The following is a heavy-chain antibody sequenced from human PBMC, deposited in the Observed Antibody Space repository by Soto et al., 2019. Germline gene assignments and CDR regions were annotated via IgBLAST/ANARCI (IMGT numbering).Heavy chain of an antibody. J-gene: IGHJ6*03. CDR3: ARQGGGCSSTSCCPHYYYYMDV. D-gene: IGHD2-2*01. CDR2: IYPGDSDT. V-gene: IGHV5-51*01. CDR1: GYSFTSYW. Sequence: PGESLKISCKGSGYSFTSYWIGWVRQMPGKGLEWMGIIYPGDSDTRYSPSFQGQVTISADKSISTAYLQWSSLKASDTAMYYCARQGGGCSSTSCCPHYYYYMDVWGKGTTVTVSS.